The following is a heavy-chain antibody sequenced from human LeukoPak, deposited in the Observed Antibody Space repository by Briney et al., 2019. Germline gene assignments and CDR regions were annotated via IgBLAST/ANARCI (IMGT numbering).Heavy chain of an antibody. CDR1: GYTFTSYD. V-gene: IGHV1-8*01. Sequence: GASVKVSCKASGYTFTSYDINWVRQATGQGLEWMGWMNPNSGNTGYAQKFQGRVTMTRNTSISTAYMELSSLRSEDTAVYYCARGLIRYFDWLLPSPDYFDYWGQGTLVTVSS. CDR3: ARGLIRYFDWLLPSPDYFDY. CDR2: MNPNSGNT. J-gene: IGHJ4*02. D-gene: IGHD3-9*01.